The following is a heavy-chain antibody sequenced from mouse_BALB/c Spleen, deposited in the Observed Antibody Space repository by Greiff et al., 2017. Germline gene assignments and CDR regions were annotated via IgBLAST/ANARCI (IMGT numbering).Heavy chain of an antibody. CDR2: INPDSSTI. D-gene: IGHD2-14*01. Sequence: EVKLMESGGGLVQPGGSLKLSCAASGFDFSRYWMSWVRQAPGKGLEWIGEINPDSSTINYTPSLKDKFIISRDNAKNTLYLQMSKVRSEDTALYYCARDRYDGGLFDYWGQGTTLTVSS. J-gene: IGHJ2*01. V-gene: IGHV4-1*02. CDR1: GFDFSRYW. CDR3: ARDRYDGGLFDY.